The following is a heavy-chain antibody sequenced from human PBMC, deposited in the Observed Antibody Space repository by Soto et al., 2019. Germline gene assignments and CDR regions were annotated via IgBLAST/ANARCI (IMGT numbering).Heavy chain of an antibody. CDR3: ARDRVRTPNGADSFDV. Sequence: QVQLVQSGAEVKEPGASVRVSCKASGYAFGAYYIYWVRQAPGQGLEWRGYINPHGGGARYVQEFRDRLTITTDTPKDTAYMELRRLTPDDTAIYYCARDRVRTPNGADSFDVWGQGTSVTVS. V-gene: IGHV1-2*02. CDR2: INPHGGGA. D-gene: IGHD2-8*01. CDR1: GYAFGAYY. J-gene: IGHJ3*01.